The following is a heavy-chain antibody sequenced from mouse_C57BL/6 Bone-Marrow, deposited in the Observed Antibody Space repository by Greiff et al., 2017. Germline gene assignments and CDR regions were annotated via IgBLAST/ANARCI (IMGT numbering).Heavy chain of an antibody. J-gene: IGHJ4*01. CDR1: GYTFTSYW. Sequence: QVQLQQPGAELVKPGASVKMSCKASGYTFTSYWITWVKQRPGQGLEWIGDIYPGSGSTNYNEKFKSKATLTVDTSSSTAYMQLSSLTSEDSAVYYCARVVTTGVATPYYYAMDYWGQGTSVTVSS. CDR2: IYPGSGST. CDR3: ARVVTTGVATPYYYAMDY. D-gene: IGHD1-1*01. V-gene: IGHV1-55*01.